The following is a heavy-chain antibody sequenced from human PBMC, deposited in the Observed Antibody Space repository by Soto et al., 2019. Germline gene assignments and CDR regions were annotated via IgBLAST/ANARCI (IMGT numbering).Heavy chain of an antibody. CDR2: LYDVDGS. J-gene: IGHJ3*01. CDR3: ATWHEREHAFDV. V-gene: IGHV3-53*01. Sequence: DVQLVESGGGLIQPGESLRLSCAAFGLTISGKNYVAWVRQAPGQGLEWVSALYDVDGSFYADSVTGRFTTSSDSSKTTVYLQMNDLRPDDTAVYYCATWHEREHAFDVWGQGTTVTISS. D-gene: IGHD1-1*01. CDR1: GLTISGKNY.